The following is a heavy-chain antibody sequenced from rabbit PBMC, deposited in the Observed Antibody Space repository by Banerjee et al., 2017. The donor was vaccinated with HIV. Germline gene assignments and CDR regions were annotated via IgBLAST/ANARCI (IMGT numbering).Heavy chain of an antibody. D-gene: IGHD7-1*01. V-gene: IGHV1S45*01. CDR1: GFSFSNKYV. Sequence: QVQLEESGGDLVKPEGSLTLTCTASGFSFSNKYVMCWVRQAPGKGLEWIACIAADTGDYTQYASWAKGRFTMSKTSSTTVTLQMTSLTAADKATYFCARDRDGDAGYGSLALWGPGTLVTVS. CDR2: IAADTGDYT. J-gene: IGHJ4*01. CDR3: ARDRDGDAGYGSLAL.